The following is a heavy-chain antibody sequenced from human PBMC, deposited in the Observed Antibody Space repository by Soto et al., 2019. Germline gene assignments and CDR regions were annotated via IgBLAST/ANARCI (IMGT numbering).Heavy chain of an antibody. CDR3: AKGSPYSGTYFHP. V-gene: IGHV3-23*01. CDR2: ISGSGGST. J-gene: IGHJ5*02. D-gene: IGHD1-26*01. Sequence: DVQLLESGGGLVQPGGSLRLSCSASGFTFSNYAMSWVRRIPGKGLEWVSAISGSGGSTNYGDSVKGRFTISRDNSKSTLYLQMNSLRVDDTAVYYCAKGSPYSGTYFHPWGQGTLVTVSS. CDR1: GFTFSNYA.